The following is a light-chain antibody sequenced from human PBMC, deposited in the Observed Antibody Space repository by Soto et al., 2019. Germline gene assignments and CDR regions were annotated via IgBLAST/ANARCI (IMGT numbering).Light chain of an antibody. J-gene: IGKJ2*01. CDR1: QSISTY. CDR3: QQSYTIPYT. CDR2: AAY. V-gene: IGKV1-39*01. Sequence: DIQMTQSPSSLPASVGDRVTLTCRASQSISTYLNWYQQKPEKAPKLLIYAAYSLQSGVPSRLSGSGSGTDFTLTISSLQPEDFATYYCQQSYTIPYTFGQGTKLEIK.